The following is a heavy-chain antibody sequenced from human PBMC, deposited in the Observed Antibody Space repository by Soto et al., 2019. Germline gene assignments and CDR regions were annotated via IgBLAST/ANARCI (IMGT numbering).Heavy chain of an antibody. D-gene: IGHD3-10*01. CDR3: VKHSGWFNT. V-gene: IGHV3-23*01. CDR1: GFTFGTTD. CDR2: IDGSGGIT. J-gene: IGHJ5*02. Sequence: QLLQSGGGLVQPGGSLTLSCAASGFTFGTTDMSWVRQAPGEGLEWVSTIDGSGGITYYADSVKGRFTISRDNSRNTVYLQMNSLRGDDTVLYYCVKHSGWFNTGGQGALVTVSS.